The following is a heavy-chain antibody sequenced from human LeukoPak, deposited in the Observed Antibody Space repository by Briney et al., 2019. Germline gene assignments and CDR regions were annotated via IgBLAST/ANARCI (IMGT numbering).Heavy chain of an antibody. CDR3: ARDYYYDSSGYYRDAFDI. CDR1: GLTFSSYW. CDR2: IKQDGSEK. J-gene: IGHJ3*02. D-gene: IGHD3-22*01. Sequence: GGSLRLSCAASGLTFSSYWMSWVRQAPGKGLEWVANIKQDGSEKYYVDSVKGRFTISRDNAKNSLYLQMNSLRAEDTAVYYCARDYYYDSSGYYRDAFDIWGQGTMVTVSS. V-gene: IGHV3-7*01.